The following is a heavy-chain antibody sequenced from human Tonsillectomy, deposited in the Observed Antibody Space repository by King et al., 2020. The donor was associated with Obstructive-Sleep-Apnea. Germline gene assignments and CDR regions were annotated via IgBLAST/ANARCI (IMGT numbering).Heavy chain of an antibody. J-gene: IGHJ5*02. D-gene: IGHD4-17*01. CDR3: ARVPINDYGDYEWFDP. CDR1: GDSITSGNYY. CDR2: VYYSGNS. Sequence: VQLQESGPGLVKPSQALSLTCSVSGDSITSGNYYWTWIRQPPGKGLEWIGYVYYSGNSYYNPSLRSRVVISVDTSKNRISLKLSAVTVADTAVYYCARVPINDYGDYEWFDPWGQGTLVSVSS. V-gene: IGHV4-30-4*01.